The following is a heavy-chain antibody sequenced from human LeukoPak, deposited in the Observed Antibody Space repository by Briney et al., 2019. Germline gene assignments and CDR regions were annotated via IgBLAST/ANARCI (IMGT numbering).Heavy chain of an antibody. CDR3: AKDQHLYYYDSSGFAFDI. V-gene: IGHV3-23*01. CDR2: ISGSGGST. D-gene: IGHD3-22*01. CDR1: GFTFSSYW. Sequence: GGSLRLSCAASGFTFSSYWMSWVRQAPGKGLEWVSAISGSGGSTYYADSVKSRFTISRDNSKNTLYLQMNSLRAEDTAVYYCAKDQHLYYYDSSGFAFDIWGQGTMVTVSS. J-gene: IGHJ3*02.